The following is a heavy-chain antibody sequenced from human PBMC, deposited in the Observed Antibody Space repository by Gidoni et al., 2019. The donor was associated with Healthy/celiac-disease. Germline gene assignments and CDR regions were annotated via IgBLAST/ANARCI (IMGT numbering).Heavy chain of an antibody. CDR2: IYSGGST. J-gene: IGHJ4*02. V-gene: IGHV3-66*01. CDR3: ARDFAVTPRGYFDY. Sequence: EVQLVESGGGLVQPGGSLRLSCAASGFTVSNNYMSWVRHAPGNGLECVSVIYSGGSTYYSVFVKGRFTISRANSKNTLYLQMNSLRAEDTAVYYCARDFAVTPRGYFDYWGQGTLVTVSS. D-gene: IGHD4-4*01. CDR1: GFTVSNNY.